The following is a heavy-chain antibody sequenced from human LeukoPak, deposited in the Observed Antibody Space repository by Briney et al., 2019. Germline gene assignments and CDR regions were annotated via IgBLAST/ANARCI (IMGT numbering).Heavy chain of an antibody. CDR2: IYYSGST. D-gene: IGHD1-26*01. J-gene: IGHJ6*02. CDR1: GFTFSYY. CDR3: ARDPVGATGMDV. Sequence: PGGSLRLSCAASGFTFSYYWSWIRQPPGKGLEWIGYIYYSGSTNYNPSLKSRVTISVDTSKNQFSLKLSSVTAADTAVYYCARDPVGATGMDVWGQGTTVTVSS. V-gene: IGHV4-59*01.